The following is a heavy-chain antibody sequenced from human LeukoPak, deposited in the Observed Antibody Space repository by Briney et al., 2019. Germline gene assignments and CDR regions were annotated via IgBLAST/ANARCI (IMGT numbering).Heavy chain of an antibody. D-gene: IGHD4-11*01. J-gene: IGHJ4*02. CDR2: ISGSGVST. V-gene: IGHV3-23*01. Sequence: GGSLRLSWAASGLTFISYAMGGVRQAPGKGLEGVAAISGSGVSTYYPDSLKRRFTISRDNSKNTLYLQMNSLRAQSTAIYYCAKHSDSNCRSAFDFWGQGTLVTVSS. CDR1: GLTFISYA. CDR3: AKHSDSNCRSAFDF.